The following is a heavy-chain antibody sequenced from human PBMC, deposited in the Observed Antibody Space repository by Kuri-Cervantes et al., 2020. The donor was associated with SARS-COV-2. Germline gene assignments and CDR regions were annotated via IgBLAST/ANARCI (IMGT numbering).Heavy chain of an antibody. D-gene: IGHD3-10*01. Sequence: SETLSLTCTVSAGSISSSSYYWGWIRQPPGKGLEWIGSIYHSGSTYYNPSLKSRVTISVDTSKDQFSLKLSSVTAADTAVYYCARAASRGGDMVRGVASFDYWGQGTLVTVSS. CDR2: IYHSGST. CDR1: AGSISSSSYY. CDR3: ARAASRGGDMVRGVASFDY. J-gene: IGHJ4*02. V-gene: IGHV4-39*07.